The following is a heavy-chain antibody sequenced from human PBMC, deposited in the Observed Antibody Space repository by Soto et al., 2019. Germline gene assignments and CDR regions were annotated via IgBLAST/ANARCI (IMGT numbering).Heavy chain of an antibody. D-gene: IGHD6-19*01. CDR3: ARDQPYSSGLDAFDI. J-gene: IGHJ3*02. CDR1: GDSVSSNSVA. Sequence: QSPTLSLTCAISGDSVSSNSVAWNWIRQSPSRGLEWLGRTYYRSKWFNDYAVSVKSRITINPDTSKNQFSLQLNSVTPEDTAVYYCARDQPYSSGLDAFDIWGQGTMVTVSS. CDR2: TYYRSKWFN. V-gene: IGHV6-1*01.